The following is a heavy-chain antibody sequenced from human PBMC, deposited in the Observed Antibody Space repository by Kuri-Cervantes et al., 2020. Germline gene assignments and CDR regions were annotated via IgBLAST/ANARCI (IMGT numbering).Heavy chain of an antibody. V-gene: IGHV1-2*02. CDR1: GYTFTGYY. Sequence: ASVKVSCKASGYTFTGYYIHWVRQAPGQGLEWMGWINPNSGSTKYAQKFQGRVTMTRDTSTSTVYMELSSLRSEDTAVYYCARDPIIAAAEPFDYWGQGTLVTVSS. CDR2: INPNSGST. D-gene: IGHD6-13*01. CDR3: ARDPIIAAAEPFDY. J-gene: IGHJ4*02.